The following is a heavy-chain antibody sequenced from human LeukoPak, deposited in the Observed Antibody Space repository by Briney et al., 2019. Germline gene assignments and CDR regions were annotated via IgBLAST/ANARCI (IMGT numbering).Heavy chain of an antibody. CDR1: GYTFISYG. V-gene: IGHV1-18*01. CDR2: ISAYNGNT. Sequence: ASVKVSCKASGYTFISYGISWVRQAPGQGLEWMGWISAYNGNTNYAQKFQGRVTMTTDTSTSTAYMELRSLKFDDTAVYYCVGRSKLFSSGLFVEDDYLGQG. CDR3: VGRSKLFSSGLFVEDDY. J-gene: IGHJ4*02. D-gene: IGHD6-19*01.